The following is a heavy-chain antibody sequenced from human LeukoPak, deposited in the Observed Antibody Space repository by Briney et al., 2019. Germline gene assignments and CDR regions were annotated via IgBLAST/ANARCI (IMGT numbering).Heavy chain of an antibody. CDR3: ATDLAYYDSSGSLDY. J-gene: IGHJ4*02. Sequence: GAPVKVSCKVSGYTLTELSMHWVRQAPGKGLEWMGGFDPEDGETIYAQKFQGRVTMTEDTSTDTAYMELSSLRSEDTAVYYCATDLAYYDSSGSLDYWGQGTLVTVSS. CDR2: FDPEDGET. V-gene: IGHV1-24*01. D-gene: IGHD3-22*01. CDR1: GYTLTELS.